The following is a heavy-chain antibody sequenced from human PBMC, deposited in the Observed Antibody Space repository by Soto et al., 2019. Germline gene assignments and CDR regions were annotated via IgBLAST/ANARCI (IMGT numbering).Heavy chain of an antibody. V-gene: IGHV1-2*02. CDR3: MRGGWGDSPIDY. D-gene: IGHD1-26*01. Sequence: QVYLLQSGAEVKKVGASVKVSCKTSGYTFSAYYVHWARRAPGRGFQWLGWINPSNEITTFSEFFQGRITMTRDTSTNTVHRELHRFTSDDTAVYYCMRGGWGDSPIDYWGQGTQVTVSS. CDR1: GYTFSAYY. J-gene: IGHJ4*02. CDR2: INPSNEIT.